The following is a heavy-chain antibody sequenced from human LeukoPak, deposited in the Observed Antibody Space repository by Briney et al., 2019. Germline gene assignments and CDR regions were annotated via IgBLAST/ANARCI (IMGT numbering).Heavy chain of an antibody. CDR2: IYYSGST. CDR1: SGSISKYY. J-gene: IGHJ2*01. CDR3: ARRFPWYFDL. V-gene: IGHV4-59*12. Sequence: SETLSLTCTVSSGSISKYYWSWIRQSPGKGLEWIGYIYYSGSTTYNPSLKSRVTMSVDMSKIQLSLKLSSVTAADTAVYYCARRFPWYFDLWGRGTLVTVSS.